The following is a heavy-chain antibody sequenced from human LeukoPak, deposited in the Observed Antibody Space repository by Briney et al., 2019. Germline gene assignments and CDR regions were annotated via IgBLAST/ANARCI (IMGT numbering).Heavy chain of an antibody. V-gene: IGHV4-39*07. D-gene: IGHD3-3*01. CDR2: IYYSGST. J-gene: IGHJ4*02. CDR1: GGSISSSSYY. Sequence: SETLSLTCTVSGGSISSSSYYWGWIRQPPGKGLEWIGSIYYSGSTYYNPSLKSRVTISVDTSKNQFSLELSSVTAADTAVYYCARDQYYDFWSGYTVGSYFDYWGQGTLVTVSS. CDR3: ARDQYYDFWSGYTVGSYFDY.